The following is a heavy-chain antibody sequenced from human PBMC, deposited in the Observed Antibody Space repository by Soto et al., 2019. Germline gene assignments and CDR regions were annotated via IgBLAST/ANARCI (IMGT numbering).Heavy chain of an antibody. D-gene: IGHD2-15*01. CDR3: ARDGVEGYFSGGSCFNDY. J-gene: IGHJ4*02. CDR1: GGTFSSYT. V-gene: IGHV1-69*08. CDR2: IIPILGIA. Sequence: QVQLVQSGAEVKKPGSSVKVSCKASGGTFSSYTISWVRQAPGQGLEWMGRIIPILGIANYAQKFQGRVTITADKSTSTAYMELSSLRSEDTAVYYCARDGVEGYFSGGSCFNDYWGQGTLVAVS.